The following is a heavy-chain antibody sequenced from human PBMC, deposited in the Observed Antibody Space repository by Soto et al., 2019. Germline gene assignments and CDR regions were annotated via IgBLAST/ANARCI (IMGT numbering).Heavy chain of an antibody. J-gene: IGHJ4*02. V-gene: IGHV3-30*18. CDR1: GFTFSSYG. CDR3: ANGFEGNSRLTHSFYYDY. D-gene: IGHD6-13*01. Sequence: PGGSLRLSCAASGFTFSSYGMHWVRQAPGKRLEWGSVISYDGSNKYYADYVKGRFTISRDNYKNTLYLQMNSLRAEDTAVYSCANGFEGNSRLTHSFYYDYWGQGXLVTVHS. CDR2: ISYDGSNK.